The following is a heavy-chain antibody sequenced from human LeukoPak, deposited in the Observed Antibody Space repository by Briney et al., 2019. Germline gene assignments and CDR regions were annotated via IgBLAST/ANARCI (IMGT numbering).Heavy chain of an antibody. Sequence: GGSLRLSCAASGFTVSSTYMSSVRQAPGKWLEWVSIIYSDGSTSYVDSVKGRFTIYRDNFKNTLYLQINSQRAEDTAVFYCARVDSTWYYVDYWGQGTLVTVSS. CDR2: IYSDGST. V-gene: IGHV3-66*01. J-gene: IGHJ4*02. CDR3: ARVDSTWYYVDY. CDR1: GFTVSSTY. D-gene: IGHD6-13*01.